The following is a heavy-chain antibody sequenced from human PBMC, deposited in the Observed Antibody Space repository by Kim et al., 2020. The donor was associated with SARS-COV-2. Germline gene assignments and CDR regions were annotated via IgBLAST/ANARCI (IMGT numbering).Heavy chain of an antibody. CDR3: ARFASITMVRGVIPYFDY. J-gene: IGHJ4*02. V-gene: IGHV4-59*08. Sequence: SETLSLTCTVSGGSISSYYWSWIRQPPGKGLEWIGYIYYSGSTNYNPSLKSRVTISVDTCKNQFSLKLSSVTAADTAVYYCARFASITMVRGVIPYFDYWGQGTLVTVSS. D-gene: IGHD3-10*01. CDR1: GGSISSYY. CDR2: IYYSGST.